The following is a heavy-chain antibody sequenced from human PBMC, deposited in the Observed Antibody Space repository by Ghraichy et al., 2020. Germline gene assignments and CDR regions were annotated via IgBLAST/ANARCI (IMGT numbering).Heavy chain of an antibody. D-gene: IGHD3-3*01. CDR1: GFTFSSYA. CDR2: ISGSGGST. J-gene: IGHJ6*02. V-gene: IGHV3-23*01. CDR3: GYYDFWSGRYYYGMDV. Sequence: GGSLRLSCAASGFTFSSYAMSWVRQAPGKGLEWVSAISGSGGSTYYADSVKGRFTISRDNSKNTLYLQMNSLRAEDTAVYYCGYYDFWSGRYYYGMDVWGQGTTVTVSS.